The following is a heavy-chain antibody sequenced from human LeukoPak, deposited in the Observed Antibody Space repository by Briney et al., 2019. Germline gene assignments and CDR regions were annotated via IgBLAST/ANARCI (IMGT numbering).Heavy chain of an antibody. D-gene: IGHD3-10*01. CDR3: ARAPDSNRFGELKGEDYYYYYGMDV. V-gene: IGHV4-31*03. Sequence: PSQTLSLTCTVSGGSISSGSYWWSWIRQHPEKGLEWIGYVYYSGSTYYNLSLKSRVSISVDTSKNQFSLKLSSVTAADTAVYYCARAPDSNRFGELKGEDYYYYYGMDVWGQGTTVTVSS. J-gene: IGHJ6*02. CDR2: VYYSGST. CDR1: GGSISSGSYW.